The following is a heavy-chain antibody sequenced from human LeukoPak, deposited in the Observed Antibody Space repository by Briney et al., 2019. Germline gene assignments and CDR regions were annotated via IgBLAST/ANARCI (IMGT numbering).Heavy chain of an antibody. CDR3: AREIVGGFNPGAY. D-gene: IGHD1-14*01. J-gene: IGHJ4*02. V-gene: IGHV4-4*07. CDR2: VYSSGST. Sequence: SETLSLTCTVSGASISSYYWSWIRQPAGKGLEWIGRVYSSGSTNYNPSLKSRVTMSVDTSKNQFSLKLSSVTAADTAVYYCAREIVGGFNPGAYWGQGTLVTVSS. CDR1: GASISSYY.